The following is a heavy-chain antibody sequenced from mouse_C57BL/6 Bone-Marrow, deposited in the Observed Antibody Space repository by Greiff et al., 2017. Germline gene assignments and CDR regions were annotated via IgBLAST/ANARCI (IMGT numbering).Heavy chain of an antibody. D-gene: IGHD2-1*01. Sequence: EVQLVESGAELVRPGASVKLSCTASGFNIKDDYMHWVKQRPEQGLEWIGWIDPENGDTEYASKFQGKAPITADTSSNTAYLQLSSLTSEDTAVYYCTTECYGNYDYWGQGTTLTVSS. CDR2: IDPENGDT. J-gene: IGHJ2*01. V-gene: IGHV14-4*01. CDR3: TTECYGNYDY. CDR1: GFNIKDDY.